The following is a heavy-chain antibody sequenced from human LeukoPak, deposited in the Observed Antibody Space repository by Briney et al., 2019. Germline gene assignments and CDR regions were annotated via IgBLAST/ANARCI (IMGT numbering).Heavy chain of an antibody. Sequence: GGSLSLSCAVSGFTFSSYATHWVRRAPGKGLEWVAVISYDGSNKYYADTVKGPFTISRDNSKNTLYLQMNSLRAEATAVYYCAIPNSSVYYYPYFDYWGQGTLVTVSS. J-gene: IGHJ4*02. CDR2: ISYDGSNK. CDR3: AIPNSSVYYYPYFDY. D-gene: IGHD3-22*01. CDR1: GFTFSSYA. V-gene: IGHV3-30-3*01.